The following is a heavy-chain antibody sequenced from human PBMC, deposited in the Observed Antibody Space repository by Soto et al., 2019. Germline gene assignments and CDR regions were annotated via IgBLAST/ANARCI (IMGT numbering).Heavy chain of an antibody. Sequence: QVQLQESGPGLVKPSQTLSLTCTVSGGSISSGGYYWSWIRQDPGKGLEWIGYIYYSGSTYYNPSLKSRVTISVDTSKNQFSLKRISVTAADTAVYYCARDRPRLTQKWSGKTTRLGAFDIWGQGTMVTVSS. D-gene: IGHD3-3*01. CDR3: ARDRPRLTQKWSGKTTRLGAFDI. J-gene: IGHJ3*02. CDR1: GGSISSGGYY. V-gene: IGHV4-31*03. CDR2: IYYSGST.